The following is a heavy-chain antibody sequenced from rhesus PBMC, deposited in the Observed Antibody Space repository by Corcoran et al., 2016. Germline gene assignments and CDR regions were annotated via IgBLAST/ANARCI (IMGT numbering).Heavy chain of an antibody. CDR3: ARGCSYSNYFDY. D-gene: IGHD4-23*01. CDR2: IYGSSTRT. Sequence: QVQLQESGPGVVKPSETLSLTCAVSGGSISDSYRWSWIRQHPGKGLEWIGYIYGSSTRTNSKPSIKSRFTISKDTSKNQFTLKLSSGTAADTAVYYCARGCSYSNYFDYWGQGVLVTVSS. V-gene: IGHV4S10*01. J-gene: IGHJ4*01. CDR1: GGSISDSYR.